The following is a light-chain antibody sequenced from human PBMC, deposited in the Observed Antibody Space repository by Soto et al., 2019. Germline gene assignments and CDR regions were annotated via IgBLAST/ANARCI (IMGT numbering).Light chain of an antibody. CDR2: RNN. CDR1: SSNIGSNY. CDR3: AAWDDSRSAYVV. V-gene: IGLV1-47*01. Sequence: QAVVTQPPSASGTPGQRVTISCSGSSSNIGSNYVYWYQQFPGTAPKLLIYRNNQRPSGVPDRFSGSKSGTSASLAITGLRCEDEADYYCAAWDDSRSAYVVFGGGTQLTVL. J-gene: IGLJ2*01.